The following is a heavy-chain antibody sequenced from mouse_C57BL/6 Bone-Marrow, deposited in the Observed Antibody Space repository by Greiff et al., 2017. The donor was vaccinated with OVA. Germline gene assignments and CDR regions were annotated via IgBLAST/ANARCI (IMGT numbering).Heavy chain of an antibody. V-gene: IGHV14-4*01. CDR3: TTKTAQAHFDY. CDR1: GFNIKDDY. CDR2: IDPENGDT. D-gene: IGHD3-2*02. J-gene: IGHJ2*01. Sequence: EVQLQQSGAELVRPGASVKLSCTASGFNIKDDYMHWVKQRPEQGLEWIGWIDPENGDTEYASKFQGKATITADTYSNTAYLQLSSLTSEDTAVYYCTTKTAQAHFDYWGQGTTLTVSS.